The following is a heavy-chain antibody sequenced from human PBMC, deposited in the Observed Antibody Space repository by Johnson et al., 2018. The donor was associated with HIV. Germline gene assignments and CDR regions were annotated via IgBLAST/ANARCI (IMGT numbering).Heavy chain of an antibody. J-gene: IGHJ3*02. CDR1: GFTFSSYW. Sequence: VQLVESGGGVVQPGRSLRLSCAASGFTFSSYWMSWVRQAPGTGLEWVAKIEQDGSEQYYVDSVKGRFTISRDNSKNTLYLQMNSLRAEDTAVYYCASFPARSDAFDIWGQGTMVTVYS. V-gene: IGHV3-7*03. CDR2: IEQDGSEQ. CDR3: ASFPARSDAFDI.